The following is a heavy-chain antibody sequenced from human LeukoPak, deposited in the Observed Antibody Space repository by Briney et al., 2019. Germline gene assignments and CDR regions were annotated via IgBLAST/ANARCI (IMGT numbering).Heavy chain of an antibody. CDR1: GFTFRSYG. J-gene: IGHJ4*02. CDR3: AREWTRTGPFDY. D-gene: IGHD3/OR15-3a*01. V-gene: IGHV3-33*01. CDR2: IWNDGSNK. Sequence: PGGSLRLSCVASGFTFRSYGLHWVRQAPGKGLEWVALIWNDGSNKYYADSVKGRSTISRDNSKNTLYLQMNSLRAEDTAVYYCAREWTRTGPFDYWGQGTLVTLSS.